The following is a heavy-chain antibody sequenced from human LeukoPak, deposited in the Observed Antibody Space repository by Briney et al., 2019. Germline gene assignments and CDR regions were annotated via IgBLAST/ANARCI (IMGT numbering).Heavy chain of an antibody. Sequence: SETLSLTCTVSGGSISSYYWSWIRQPPEKGLEWIGDIYYSGSTKYNASLKRRVTISVDTSKNQFSLKVSSVTAADTAVYYSARVGNGRSVDYWGQGTLVTVSS. CDR2: IYYSGST. CDR1: GGSISSYY. D-gene: IGHD7-27*01. CDR3: ARVGNGRSVDY. V-gene: IGHV4-59*01. J-gene: IGHJ4*02.